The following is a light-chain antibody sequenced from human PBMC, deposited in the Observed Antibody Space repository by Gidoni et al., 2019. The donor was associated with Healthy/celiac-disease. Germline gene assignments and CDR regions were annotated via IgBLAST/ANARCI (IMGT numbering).Light chain of an antibody. J-gene: IGKJ4*01. V-gene: IGKV3-20*01. Sequence: EIVLTQSPGTLSLSPGERATLSCRASQSSSSSYLAWYQQKPGQAPRLLISGASSRATGIPDRFSGSGSGTDFTLTISRLEPEDFAVYYCQQYGGSPLTFGGGTKVEIK. CDR1: QSSSSSY. CDR2: GAS. CDR3: QQYGGSPLT.